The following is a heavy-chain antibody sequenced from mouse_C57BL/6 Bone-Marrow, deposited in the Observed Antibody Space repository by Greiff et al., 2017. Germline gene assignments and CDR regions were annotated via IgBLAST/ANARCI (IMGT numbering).Heavy chain of an antibody. CDR3: TTSWDWYFDV. V-gene: IGHV14-4*01. CDR1: GFNIKDDY. CDR2: IDPENGDT. J-gene: IGHJ1*03. D-gene: IGHD4-1*01. Sequence: EVQLQQSGAELVRPGASVKLSCTASGFNIKDDYMHWVKQRPEQGLEWIGRIDPENGDTEYASKFQGKATITADTSSNTAYLQLSSLTSEDTAVYYCTTSWDWYFDVWGTGTTVTVSS.